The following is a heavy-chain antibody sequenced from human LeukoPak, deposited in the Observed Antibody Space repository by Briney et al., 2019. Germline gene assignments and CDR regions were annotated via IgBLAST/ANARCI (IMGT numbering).Heavy chain of an antibody. D-gene: IGHD6-6*01. J-gene: IGHJ6*03. CDR1: GGTLSSYT. CDR3: ASRYSSSYYYYYYMDV. Sequence: SVKVSCNASGGTLSSYTISWVRQAPGQGLEWMGRIIPILGIANYAQKFQGRVTITADKSTSTAYMELSSLRSEDTAVYYCASRYSSSYYYYYYMDVWGKGTTVTVSS. CDR2: IIPILGIA. V-gene: IGHV1-69*02.